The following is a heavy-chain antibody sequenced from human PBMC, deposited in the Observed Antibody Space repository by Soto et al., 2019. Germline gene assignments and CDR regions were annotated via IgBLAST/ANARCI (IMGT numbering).Heavy chain of an antibody. D-gene: IGHD3-3*01. CDR3: AHSQGCGVATAFGY. V-gene: IGHV2-5*01. CDR2: IYWNDDK. Sequence: QITLKESGPTLVKPTQTLTLTCTFSGFSLSTSGVGVGWIRQPPGKALEWLALIYWNDDKRYSPSLKSRLTITKDTSKNQVVLTMTNMDPVDTATYYCAHSQGCGVATAFGYWGQGTLVTVSS. J-gene: IGHJ4*02. CDR1: GFSLSTSGVG.